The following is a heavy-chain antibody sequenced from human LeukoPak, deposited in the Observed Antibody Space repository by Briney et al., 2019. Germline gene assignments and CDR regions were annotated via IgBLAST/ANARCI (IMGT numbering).Heavy chain of an antibody. V-gene: IGHV4-39*01. CDR1: GVSISSYY. CDR2: IYYSGST. D-gene: IGHD5-18*01. J-gene: IGHJ4*02. CDR3: ARHIYSYGPYFDC. Sequence: SETLSLTCTVSGVSISSYYWGWIRQPPGKGLEWIGSIYYSGSTYYNPSLKSRVTISVDTSKNQFSLKLSSVTAADAAVYYCARHIYSYGPYFDCWGQGTLVTVSS.